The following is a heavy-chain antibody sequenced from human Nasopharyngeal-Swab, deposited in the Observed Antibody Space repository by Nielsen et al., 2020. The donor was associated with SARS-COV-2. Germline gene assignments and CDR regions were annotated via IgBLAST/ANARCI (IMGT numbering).Heavy chain of an antibody. Sequence: SVKVSCKASGGTFSSYAISWVRQAPGQGLEWMGRIIPILGIANYAQKFQGRVTITADKSTSTAYMELSSLRSEDTAVYYCARGGGRDGYKGFDYWGQGTLVTVSS. J-gene: IGHJ4*02. D-gene: IGHD5-24*01. CDR1: GGTFSSYA. V-gene: IGHV1-69*04. CDR3: ARGGGRDGYKGFDY. CDR2: IIPILGIA.